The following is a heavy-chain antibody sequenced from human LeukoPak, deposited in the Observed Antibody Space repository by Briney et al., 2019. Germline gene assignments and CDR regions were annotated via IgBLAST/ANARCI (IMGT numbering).Heavy chain of an antibody. Sequence: SETLSLTCTVSGGSISSYYWSWIRQPAGKGLEWIGRIYTSGSTNYNPSLKSRVTMSVDTSKNQFSLKLSSVTAADTAVYYCARGGSGPRRTIVVVPAAMGYFDLWGRGTLVTVSS. CDR2: IYTSGST. CDR3: ARGGSGPRRTIVVVPAAMGYFDL. D-gene: IGHD2-2*01. V-gene: IGHV4-4*07. J-gene: IGHJ2*01. CDR1: GGSISSYY.